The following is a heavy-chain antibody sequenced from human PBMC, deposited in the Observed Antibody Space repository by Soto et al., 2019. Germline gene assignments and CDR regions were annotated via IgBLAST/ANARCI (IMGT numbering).Heavy chain of an antibody. Sequence: ASVKVSCKASGYTFTSYDINWVRQATGQGLEWMGWMNPNSGNTGYAQKFQGGVTMTRNTSISTAYMELSSLRSEDTAVYYCARTQVGYCSGGSCEDDAFDIWGQGTMVTVSS. J-gene: IGHJ3*02. CDR3: ARTQVGYCSGGSCEDDAFDI. CDR2: MNPNSGNT. CDR1: GYTFTSYD. D-gene: IGHD2-15*01. V-gene: IGHV1-8*01.